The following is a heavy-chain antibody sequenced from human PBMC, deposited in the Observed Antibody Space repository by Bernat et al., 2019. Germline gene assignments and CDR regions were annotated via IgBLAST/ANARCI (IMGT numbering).Heavy chain of an antibody. CDR3: AKDYKSKYCTSTSCYEDDY. J-gene: IGHJ4*02. V-gene: IGHV3-23*04. Sequence: VQLVESGGGLVKPGGSLRLSCAASGFTFSDYYMSWIRQAPGKGLEWVSAISGSGSSTYYADSVKGRFTISRDNSKNTLYLQMNSLRAEDTAVYYCAKDYKSKYCTSTSCYEDDYWGQGTLVTVSS. CDR1: GFTFSDYY. D-gene: IGHD2-2*01. CDR2: ISGSGSST.